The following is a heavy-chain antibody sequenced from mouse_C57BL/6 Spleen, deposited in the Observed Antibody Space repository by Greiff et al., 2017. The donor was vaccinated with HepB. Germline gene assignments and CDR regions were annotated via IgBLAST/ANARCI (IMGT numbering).Heavy chain of an antibody. CDR3: ARSSTLYAMDY. CDR2: IYPGDGDT. D-gene: IGHD2-10*02. J-gene: IGHJ4*01. CDR1: GYAFSSYW. Sequence: QVQLQQSGAELVKPGASVKISCKASGYAFSSYWMNWMKQRPGKGLEWIGQIYPGDGDTNYNGKFKGKATLTADKSSSTAYMQLSSLTSEDSAVYFCARSSTLYAMDYWGQGTSVTVSS. V-gene: IGHV1-80*01.